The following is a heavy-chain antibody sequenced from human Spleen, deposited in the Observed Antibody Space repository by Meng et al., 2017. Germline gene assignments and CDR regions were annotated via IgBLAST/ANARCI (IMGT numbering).Heavy chain of an antibody. CDR2: IHYSGST. Sequence: QLQTKEASHGLCIPPVPLPLLCIVSGGSMSSSSYYWGWIRQPPGKGLEWIGSIHYSGSTYYNPSLKSRVTISLDTSKNQFSLKLHSVTAADTAVYYCVRVGYNYGRDAFDIWGQGTMVTVSS. CDR1: GGSMSSSSYY. J-gene: IGHJ3*02. D-gene: IGHD5-18*01. CDR3: VRVGYNYGRDAFDI. V-gene: IGHV4-39*07.